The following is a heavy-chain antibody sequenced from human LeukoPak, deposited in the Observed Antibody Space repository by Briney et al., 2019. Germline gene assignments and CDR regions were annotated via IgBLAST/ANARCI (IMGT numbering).Heavy chain of an antibody. CDR3: AREVMDIVVVPAAYWFDP. Sequence: GASVKVSCKASGYTFTGYYMHWVRQAPGQGLEWMGWINPNSGGTNYAQKFQGRVTMTRDTSISTAYMELSRLRSDDTAVYYCAREVMDIVVVPAAYWFDPWGQGTLVTVSS. CDR1: GYTFTGYY. CDR2: INPNSGGT. V-gene: IGHV1-2*02. D-gene: IGHD2-2*03. J-gene: IGHJ5*02.